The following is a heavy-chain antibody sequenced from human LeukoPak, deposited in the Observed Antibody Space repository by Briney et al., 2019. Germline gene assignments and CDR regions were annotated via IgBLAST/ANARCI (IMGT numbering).Heavy chain of an antibody. CDR1: GGSLSSGGYY. V-gene: IGHV4-31*03. D-gene: IGHD2-21*02. Sequence: PSQTLSLTCTVSGGSLSSGGYYWGWIRQHPGKGLEGIGSIYYSGSTYYNPSLTSRGTIAVDTYKNQFSLKLTSVTAADKGVSYCAAMVVTDDFDIWGQGTMVTVSS. CDR3: AAMVVTDDFDI. CDR2: IYYSGST. J-gene: IGHJ3*02.